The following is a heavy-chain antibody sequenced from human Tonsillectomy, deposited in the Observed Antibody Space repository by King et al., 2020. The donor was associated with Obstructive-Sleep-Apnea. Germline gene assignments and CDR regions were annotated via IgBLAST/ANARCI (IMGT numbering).Heavy chain of an antibody. V-gene: IGHV3-15*01. Sequence: EVQLVESGGGLVKPGGSLRLSCAGSGFSFTNAYMNWVRQAPGKGLEWAGRIKTKADGGTTDYPAPVKGRFTISRDDSKNTLYLQMNSLKAEDTAVNYCTPGSVSVYWGQGTLVTVSS. CDR2: IKTKADGGTT. CDR3: TPGSVSVY. J-gene: IGHJ4*02. CDR1: GFSFTNAY.